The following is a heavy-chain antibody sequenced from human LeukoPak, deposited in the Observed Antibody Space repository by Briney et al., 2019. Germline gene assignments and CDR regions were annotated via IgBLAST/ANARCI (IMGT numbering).Heavy chain of an antibody. Sequence: AGGSLRLSCAASGFTFSSYAMSWVRQAPGKGLEWVSAISGSGGSTYYADSVKGRFTISRDNSKNTLYLQMDSLRAEDTAVYYCAKEGAGNRLTDAFDIWGQGTMVTVSS. CDR1: GFTFSSYA. J-gene: IGHJ3*02. CDR2: ISGSGGST. D-gene: IGHD1-14*01. CDR3: AKEGAGNRLTDAFDI. V-gene: IGHV3-23*01.